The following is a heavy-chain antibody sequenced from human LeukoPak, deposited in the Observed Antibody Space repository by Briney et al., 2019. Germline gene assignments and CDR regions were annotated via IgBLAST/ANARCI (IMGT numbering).Heavy chain of an antibody. CDR3: TKGRGI. CDR1: GGSISSSSYY. V-gene: IGHV4-61*02. D-gene: IGHD3-10*01. Sequence: TLSLTCTVSGGSISSSSYYWSWIRQPAGKGLEWIGRIYTSGSTYYNPSLKSRVTISVDTSKNQFSLNLTSVTAADTAVYYCTKGRGIWGQGTLVTVSS. CDR2: IYTSGST. J-gene: IGHJ4*02.